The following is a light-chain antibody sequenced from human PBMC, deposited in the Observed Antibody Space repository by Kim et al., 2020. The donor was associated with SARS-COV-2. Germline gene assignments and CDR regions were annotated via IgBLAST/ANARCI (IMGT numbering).Light chain of an antibody. J-gene: IGLJ2*01. Sequence: ALGQKVRITSQGDRLRSYYATWYQQKPGQAPILVIYGKNNRPSGIPARFSGSSSGNTASLTITGTQAGDEADYYCNSRDSNENVFFGGGTQLTVL. CDR2: GKN. CDR1: RLRSYY. V-gene: IGLV3-19*01. CDR3: NSRDSNENVF.